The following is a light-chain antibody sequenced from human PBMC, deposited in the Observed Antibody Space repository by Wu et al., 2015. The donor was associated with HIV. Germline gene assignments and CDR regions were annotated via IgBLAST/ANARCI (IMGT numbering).Light chain of an antibody. V-gene: IGKV3-20*01. Sequence: EIVLTQSPGTLSLSPGDRATLSCRASQSVSSFLAWYQQKPGQAPRLLISGASSRATGIPDRFSGSGSGTDFTLTISRLEPEDFAMYYCQQYGSSPLTFGGGTKVEIK. CDR3: QQYGSSPLT. CDR1: QSVSSF. CDR2: GAS. J-gene: IGKJ4*01.